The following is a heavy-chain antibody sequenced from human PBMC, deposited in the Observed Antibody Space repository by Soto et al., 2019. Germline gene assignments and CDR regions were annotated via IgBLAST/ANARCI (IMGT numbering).Heavy chain of an antibody. Sequence: PGGSLRLCCAASGFTFSSYAMTWVRQAPGKGLEWVSAISGSGITTYYADSVKGRFTISRDNSKNTLYLQMNSLRAEDTAVYYCAKARAYYYDSSALGDYWGQRTLVTISS. J-gene: IGHJ4*02. CDR1: GFTFSSYA. CDR3: AKARAYYYDSSALGDY. D-gene: IGHD3-22*01. CDR2: ISGSGITT. V-gene: IGHV3-23*01.